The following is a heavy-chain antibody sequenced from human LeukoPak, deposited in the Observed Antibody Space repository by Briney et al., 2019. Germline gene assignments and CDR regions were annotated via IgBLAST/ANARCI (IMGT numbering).Heavy chain of an antibody. CDR1: GFDLSNFW. Sequence: PGGSLRLSCAGSGFDLSNFWMHWVRQAPGKGLVWVSRINREGIDTTYGESVKGRFTVSRDNAKNTIYLQMNSLRADDTALYYCARLGSFDFGFAFDLWGQGTMVTVS. V-gene: IGHV3-74*03. CDR3: ARLGSFDFGFAFDL. D-gene: IGHD3-10*01. CDR2: INREGIDT. J-gene: IGHJ3*01.